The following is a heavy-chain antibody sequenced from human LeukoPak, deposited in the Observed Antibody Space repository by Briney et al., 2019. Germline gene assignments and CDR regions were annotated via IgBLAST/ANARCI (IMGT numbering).Heavy chain of an antibody. CDR1: GYTFTSYY. Sequence: GASVKVSCKASGYTFTSYYMHWVRQAPGQGLEWMGIINPSGGSTSYAQKFQGRVTMTRDTSTSAVYMELSSLRSEDTAVYYCARVPHPDYGGNLRPDDAFDIWGQGTMVTVSS. J-gene: IGHJ3*02. CDR3: ARVPHPDYGGNLRPDDAFDI. V-gene: IGHV1-46*01. D-gene: IGHD4-23*01. CDR2: INPSGGST.